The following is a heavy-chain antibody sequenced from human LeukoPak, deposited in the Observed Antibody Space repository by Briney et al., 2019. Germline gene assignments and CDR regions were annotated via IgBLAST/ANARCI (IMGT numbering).Heavy chain of an antibody. Sequence: TGGTLRLSRAASGFTLRRYWMSWVRQAPGKGLEWVANMKLVGSEEYYVDSVKGRFTISSDNAKHSLYLQMNSLRVDDTAVYYCARWARYCSSGSCYSWFDPWGQGTLVTVSS. D-gene: IGHD2-15*01. CDR3: ARWARYCSSGSCYSWFDP. J-gene: IGHJ5*02. CDR1: GFTLRRYW. V-gene: IGHV3-7*01. CDR2: MKLVGSEE.